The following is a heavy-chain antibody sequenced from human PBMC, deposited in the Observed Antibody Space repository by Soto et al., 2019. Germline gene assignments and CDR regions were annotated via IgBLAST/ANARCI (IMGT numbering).Heavy chain of an antibody. CDR1: GGTFSSYA. Sequence: ASVKVSCKASGGTFSSYAISWVRQAPGQGLEWMGGIIPIFGTANYAQKFQGRVTITADESTSTAYMELSSLRSEDTAVYYCARRGYSSSSGVYCYYGMDVWGKGTTVTVSS. J-gene: IGHJ6*04. V-gene: IGHV1-69*13. CDR3: ARRGYSSSSGVYCYYGMDV. CDR2: IIPIFGTA. D-gene: IGHD6-6*01.